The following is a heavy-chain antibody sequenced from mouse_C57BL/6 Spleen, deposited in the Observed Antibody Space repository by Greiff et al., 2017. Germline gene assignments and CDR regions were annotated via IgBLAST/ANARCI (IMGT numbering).Heavy chain of an antibody. CDR2: ISGGGGNT. Sequence: EVQLQESGGGLVKPGGSLKLSCAASGFTFSSYTMSWVRQTPEKRLEWVATISGGGGNTYYPDSVKGRFTISRDNAKNTLYLQMSSLRSEDTALYYCARRSNFGFAYWGQGTLVTVSA. CDR3: ARRSNFGFAY. CDR1: GFTFSSYT. D-gene: IGHD2-5*01. J-gene: IGHJ3*01. V-gene: IGHV5-9*01.